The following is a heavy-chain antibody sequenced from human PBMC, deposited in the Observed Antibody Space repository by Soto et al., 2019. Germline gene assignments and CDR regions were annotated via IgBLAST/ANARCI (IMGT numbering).Heavy chain of an antibody. D-gene: IGHD1-26*01. V-gene: IGHV3-30*18. CDR2: ISYDGSNK. CDR1: GFTFSSYG. Sequence: QVQLVESGGGVVQPGRSLRLSCAASGFTFSSYGMHWVRQAPGKGLEWVAVISYDGSNKYYADSVKGRFTISRDNSKNTRYLQMNSLRAEDTAVYYCAKDSEELLRKYYFDYWGQGTLVTVSS. CDR3: AKDSEELLRKYYFDY. J-gene: IGHJ4*02.